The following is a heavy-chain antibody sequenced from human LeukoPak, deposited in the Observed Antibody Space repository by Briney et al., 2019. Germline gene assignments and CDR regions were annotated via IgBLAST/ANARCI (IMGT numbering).Heavy chain of an antibody. V-gene: IGHV1-24*01. CDR3: ATPVGDYYDSSGYYREYFQH. D-gene: IGHD3-22*01. Sequence: ASVTVSFTVSGYTLTELSMHWVRQAPGKGLEWMGGFDPEDGETTYAQKFQGRVTMTEDTSTDTAYMELSSLRSEDTAVYYCATPVGDYYDSSGYYREYFQHWGQGTLVTVSS. J-gene: IGHJ1*01. CDR2: FDPEDGET. CDR1: GYTLTELS.